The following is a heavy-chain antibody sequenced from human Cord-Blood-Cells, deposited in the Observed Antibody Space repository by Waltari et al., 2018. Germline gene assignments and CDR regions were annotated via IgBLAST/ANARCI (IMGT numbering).Heavy chain of an antibody. D-gene: IGHD6-13*01. CDR2: IYSGGST. J-gene: IGHJ4*02. Sequence: EVQLVESGGGLIQPGGSLRLSCAASGFTVSSNYMSWVRQAPGKGLDWVYVIYSGGSTYYADSVKGRFTISRDNSKNTLYLQMNSLRAEDTAVYYCARGPGIAAAGTFDYWGQGTLVTVSS. CDR1: GFTVSSNY. V-gene: IGHV3-53*01. CDR3: ARGPGIAAAGTFDY.